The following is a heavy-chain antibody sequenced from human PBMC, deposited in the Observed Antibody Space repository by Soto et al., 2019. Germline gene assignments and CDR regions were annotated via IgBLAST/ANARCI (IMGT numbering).Heavy chain of an antibody. V-gene: IGHV3-23*01. CDR1: GFTFSSYS. D-gene: IGHD3-22*01. J-gene: IGHJ4*02. Sequence: PGGSLRLSCAASGFTFSSYSMNWVRQAPGKGLEWVAAIRGSGGSTYYADSVKGRFTISRDNSKNTLYLQMNSLRAEDTAVYYCARDYDSSGYPRYYFDYWGQGTLVTVSS. CDR3: ARDYDSSGYPRYYFDY. CDR2: IRGSGGST.